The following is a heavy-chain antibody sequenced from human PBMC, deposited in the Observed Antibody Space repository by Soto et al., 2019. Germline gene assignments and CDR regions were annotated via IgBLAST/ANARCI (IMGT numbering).Heavy chain of an antibody. V-gene: IGHV2-26*01. CDR2: IFSNDDK. CDR3: ALIKDCSRTDCYLASFDP. J-gene: IGHJ5*02. Sequence: QVTLKASGPVLVNPTETLTLPCTVSGLSLSNGKLGVSWISQPPGMALDCLAHIFSNDDKSYSTSLRSRVTISKDTSRSQVVLTMNNIDPLDSATYYCALIKDCSRTDCYLASFDPWGHGTRVTVSS. D-gene: IGHD2-2*01. CDR1: GLSLSNGKLG.